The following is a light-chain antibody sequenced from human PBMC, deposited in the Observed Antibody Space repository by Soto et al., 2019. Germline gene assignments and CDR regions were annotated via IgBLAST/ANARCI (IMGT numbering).Light chain of an antibody. CDR3: QQYGTLVII. J-gene: IGKJ5*01. Sequence: SPGDGANLCSEPSQTVISTHLAWYQQKPGQAPRLLIYATSNRATGIPDRFSGSGSGRDFTLTIDRLQPEDFAVFYCQQYGTLVIIFGQ. CDR1: QTVISTH. CDR2: ATS. V-gene: IGKV3-20*01.